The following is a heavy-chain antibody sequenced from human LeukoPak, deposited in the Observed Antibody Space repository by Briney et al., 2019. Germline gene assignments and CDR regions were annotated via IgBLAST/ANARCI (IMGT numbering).Heavy chain of an antibody. CDR3: ARDSLDFWSGYSDYYYYYMDV. CDR1: GGSISSYY. J-gene: IGHJ6*03. D-gene: IGHD3-3*01. Sequence: SETLSLTCTVSGGSISSYYWSWIRQPPGKGLEWIGYIYYSGSTNYNPSLKSRVTTSVDTSKNQFSLKLSSVTAADTAVYYCARDSLDFWSGYSDYYYYYMDVWGKGTTVTVSS. CDR2: IYYSGST. V-gene: IGHV4-59*01.